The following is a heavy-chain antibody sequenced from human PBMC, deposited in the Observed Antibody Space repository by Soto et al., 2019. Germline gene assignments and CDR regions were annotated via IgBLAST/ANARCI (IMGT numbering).Heavy chain of an antibody. CDR3: ARRAVVAVAGSLDNWLDP. Sequence: SETLSLTCTVSGGSISSYNWNWIRQPPGKGLEWIGYVYNSGSANYNPSLKSRVTISVDTSKNQFSLKVNSVTAADTAVYYCARRAVVAVAGSLDNWLDPWGQGILVTVSS. V-gene: IGHV4-59*01. CDR1: GGSISSYN. D-gene: IGHD2-15*01. CDR2: VYNSGSA. J-gene: IGHJ5*02.